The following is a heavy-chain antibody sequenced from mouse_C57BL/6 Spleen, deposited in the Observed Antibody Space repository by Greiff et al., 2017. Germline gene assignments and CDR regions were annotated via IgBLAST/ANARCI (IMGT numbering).Heavy chain of an antibody. J-gene: IGHJ4*01. Sequence: QVQLQQPGAELVKPGASVQLSCQASGSTFTSYWLHWVTHRPGRGLEWIGRFDPNSGGTKYNETFTSKATLTVVQPASTSYMQLSSLTYEDTAVYDCARFSDAMDYWGQGTSVTVSS. CDR1: GSTFTSYW. V-gene: IGHV1-72*01. CDR3: ARFSDAMDY. CDR2: FDPNSGGT.